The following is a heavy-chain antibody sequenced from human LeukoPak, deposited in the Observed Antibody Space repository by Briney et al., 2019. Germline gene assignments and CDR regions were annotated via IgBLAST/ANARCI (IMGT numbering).Heavy chain of an antibody. CDR2: INTNSGGT. Sequence: ASVKVSRKASVYTLTGYYMHWVRQAPGQGLEWMGRINTNSGGTNYAQTFQGRVTMTRDTSISTAYMELSRLRSDDTAVYYCASGGTIFGVISHFDYWGQGTLVTVSS. V-gene: IGHV1-2*06. J-gene: IGHJ4*02. D-gene: IGHD3-3*01. CDR3: ASGGTIFGVISHFDY. CDR1: VYTLTGYY.